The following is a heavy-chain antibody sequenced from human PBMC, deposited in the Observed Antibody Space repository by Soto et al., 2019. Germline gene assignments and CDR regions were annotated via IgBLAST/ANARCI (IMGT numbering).Heavy chain of an antibody. CDR1: GFTFSSYG. J-gene: IGHJ5*02. D-gene: IGHD4-17*01. CDR3: ANDYGGNSAVNWFDP. CDR2: ISYDGSNK. Sequence: GGSLGLSCAASGFTFSSYGMHWVRQAPGKGLEWVAVISYDGSNKYYADSVKGRFTISRDNSKNTLYLQMNSLRAEDTAVYYCANDYGGNSAVNWFDPWGQGTLVTVSS. V-gene: IGHV3-30*18.